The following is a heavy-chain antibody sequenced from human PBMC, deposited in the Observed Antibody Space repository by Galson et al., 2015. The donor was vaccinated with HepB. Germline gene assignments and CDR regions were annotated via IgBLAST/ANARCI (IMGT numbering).Heavy chain of an antibody. CDR3: ASITMLTRGPVQNAFDI. Sequence: SLRLSCAASGFTFSSYAMHWVRQAPGKGLEWVAVIPYDGSNKYYADSVKGRFTISRDNSKNTLYLQMNSLRAEDTAVYYCASITMLTRGPVQNAFDIWGQGTMVTVSS. CDR2: IPYDGSNK. CDR1: GFTFSSYA. D-gene: IGHD3-10*01. V-gene: IGHV3-30-3*01. J-gene: IGHJ3*02.